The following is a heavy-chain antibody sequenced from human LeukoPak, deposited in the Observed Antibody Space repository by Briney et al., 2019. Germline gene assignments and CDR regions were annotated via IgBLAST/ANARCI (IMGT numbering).Heavy chain of an antibody. J-gene: IGHJ4*02. Sequence: HAGGSLRLSCAASGFTFSGSAIHWVRQAPGKGLEWVAVISRDGSGTYYADSVKSRFTISRDNSKNTLYLQMNSLEPDDTAVYYCARDAFYSSGTYFDYWGQGTLVTVSS. V-gene: IGHV3-30*04. D-gene: IGHD3-10*01. CDR3: ARDAFYSSGTYFDY. CDR2: ISRDGSGT. CDR1: GFTFSGSA.